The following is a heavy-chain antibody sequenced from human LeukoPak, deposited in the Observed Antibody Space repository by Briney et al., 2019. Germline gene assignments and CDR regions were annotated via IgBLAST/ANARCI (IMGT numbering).Heavy chain of an antibody. D-gene: IGHD3-10*01. CDR3: ARASELGEWFGDLLDI. CDR1: GGTFSSFP. CDR2: IIPFLDTT. Sequence: SVKVSCKASGGTFSSFPISWVRQAPGQGFEWLGRIIPFLDTTNYAHKFQGRVKISADKSTSTAYLEVRSLRSEDTAIYYCARASELGEWFGDLLDIWGQGTTVTVSS. J-gene: IGHJ6*02. V-gene: IGHV1-69*08.